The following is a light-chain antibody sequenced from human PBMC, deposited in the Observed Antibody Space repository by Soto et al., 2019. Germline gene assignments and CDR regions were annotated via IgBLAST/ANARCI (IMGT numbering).Light chain of an antibody. Sequence: AIQMTQSPSSLSASVGDRVTITCRASQGIRNDLGWYQQKPGKAPKLLIYAASSLQSGVPSRLSGSRSGADFTLTISSLQPEDFATYYCLQDYNYPPTFGQGTKVEIK. CDR3: LQDYNYPPT. V-gene: IGKV1-6*01. CDR1: QGIRND. J-gene: IGKJ1*01. CDR2: AAS.